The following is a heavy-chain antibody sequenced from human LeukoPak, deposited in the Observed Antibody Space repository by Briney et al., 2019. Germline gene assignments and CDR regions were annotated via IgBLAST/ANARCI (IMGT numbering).Heavy chain of an antibody. V-gene: IGHV4-4*09. D-gene: IGHD3-9*01. CDR2: TYTSGST. J-gene: IGHJ6*03. Sequence: SETLSLTCTVSSGSINSYYWSWIPQPPGKGREWIGYTYTSGSTNYNPSLKSRVTISVDTSKNQFSLKLSSVTAADTAVYYCARTILTGYYGYYYYYMDVWGQGTTVTVSS. CDR3: ARTILTGYYGYYYYYMDV. CDR1: SGSINSYY.